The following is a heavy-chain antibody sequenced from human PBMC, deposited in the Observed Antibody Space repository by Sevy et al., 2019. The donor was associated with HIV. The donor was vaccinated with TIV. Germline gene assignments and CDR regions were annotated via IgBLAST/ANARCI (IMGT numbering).Heavy chain of an antibody. CDR2: ISAYNGNT. CDR3: ARLIVAVAGKRGAFFDY. Sequence: ASVKVSCKASGYTFTSYGISWVRQAPGQGLEWMGWISAYNGNTNYAKKLQGRVTMTTDTSTSTAYMELRSLRSDDTAVYYCARLIVAVAGKRGAFFDYWGQGTLVTVSS. CDR1: GYTFTSYG. J-gene: IGHJ4*02. V-gene: IGHV1-18*01. D-gene: IGHD6-19*01.